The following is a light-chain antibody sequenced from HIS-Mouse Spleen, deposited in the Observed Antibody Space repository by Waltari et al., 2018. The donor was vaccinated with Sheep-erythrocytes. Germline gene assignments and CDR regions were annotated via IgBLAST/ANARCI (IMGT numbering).Light chain of an antibody. CDR1: HIGRNV. CDR3: QVWDSSSDHYV. V-gene: IGLV3-21*03. J-gene: IGLJ1*01. Sequence: SYVLTQPPSVSVAPGKTARITCGGHHIGRNVVHWYQQKPGQAPVLVVYDDSDRHSGIPERFSGSNSGNTATLTISRVEAGDEADYYCQVWDSSSDHYVFGTGTKVTVI. CDR2: DDS.